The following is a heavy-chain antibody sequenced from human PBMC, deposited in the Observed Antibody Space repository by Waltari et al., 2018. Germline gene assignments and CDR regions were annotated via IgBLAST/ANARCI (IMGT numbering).Heavy chain of an antibody. J-gene: IGHJ3*02. CDR3: ATEVATITNDAFDI. D-gene: IGHD5-12*01. CDR1: GGSFSGYS. Sequence: QVQLQQWGAGLLKPSETLSLTCAVYGGSFSGYSWSWIRQPPGKGLEWIGEINHSGSTNYNPSLKSRVTISVDTSKNQFSLKLSSVTAADTAVYYCATEVATITNDAFDIWGQGTMVTVSS. V-gene: IGHV4-34*01. CDR2: INHSGST.